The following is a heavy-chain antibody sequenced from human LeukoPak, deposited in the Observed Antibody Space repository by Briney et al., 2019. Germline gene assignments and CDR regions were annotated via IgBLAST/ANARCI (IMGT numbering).Heavy chain of an antibody. D-gene: IGHD3-16*01. CDR2: IKEDGSEK. CDR3: ARGGGLDV. J-gene: IGHJ6*02. CDR1: GLTFGSYW. V-gene: IGHV3-7*03. Sequence: SGGSLRLSCAASGLTFGSYWMSWVRQAPGKGLEWVANIKEDGSEKHYVDSVKGRFTISRDNAKNSLYLQMSNLRAEDTAVYFCARGGGLDVWGQGATVTVSS.